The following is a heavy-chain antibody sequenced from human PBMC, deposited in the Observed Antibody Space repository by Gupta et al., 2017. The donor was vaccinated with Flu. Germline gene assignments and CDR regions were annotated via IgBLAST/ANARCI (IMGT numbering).Heavy chain of an antibody. CDR1: GYTFTGYY. Sequence: QVQLVQSGAEVKKPGASVKVSCKASGYTFTGYYMHWVRRAPGQGLEWMGWINPSSGGTNYAQKFQGRVTMTRDTSISTSYMELSRLRSDDTAVYYCARDVRGDSGSYLGGMDVWGQGTTVTVSS. J-gene: IGHJ6*02. CDR3: ARDVRGDSGSYLGGMDV. D-gene: IGHD1-26*01. V-gene: IGHV1-2*02. CDR2: INPSSGGT.